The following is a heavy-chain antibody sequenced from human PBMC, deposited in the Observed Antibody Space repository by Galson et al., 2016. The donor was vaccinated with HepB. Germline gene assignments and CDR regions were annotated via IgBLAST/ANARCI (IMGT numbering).Heavy chain of an antibody. CDR1: GFTLDHYG. Sequence: SLRLSCAASGFTLDHYGMHWVRQAPGKGLEWVAMISYDGSAEYYADSVKGRFTISRDNSENTMYLQMSSLRTEDTAVYYCAKDLWINKWTNYFDYWGQGTLVTVSS. D-gene: IGHD2-21*01. CDR3: AKDLWINKWTNYFDY. V-gene: IGHV3-30*18. CDR2: ISYDGSAE. J-gene: IGHJ4*02.